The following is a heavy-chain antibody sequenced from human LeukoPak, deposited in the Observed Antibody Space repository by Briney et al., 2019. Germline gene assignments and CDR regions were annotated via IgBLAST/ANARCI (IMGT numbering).Heavy chain of an antibody. D-gene: IGHD3-16*01. CDR2: IRYDGSNK. CDR3: AKRGYDYVWGSYYHDAFDI. Sequence: GGSLRLSCAASGFTFSSYWMSWVRQAPGKGLEWVAFIRYDGSNKYYADSVKGRFTISRDNSKNTLYLQMNSLRAEDTAVYYCAKRGYDYVWGSYYHDAFDIWGQGTMVTVSS. V-gene: IGHV3-30*02. J-gene: IGHJ3*02. CDR1: GFTFSSYW.